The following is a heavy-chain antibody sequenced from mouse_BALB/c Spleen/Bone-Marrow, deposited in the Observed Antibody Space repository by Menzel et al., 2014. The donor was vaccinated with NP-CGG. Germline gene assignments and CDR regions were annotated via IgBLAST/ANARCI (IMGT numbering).Heavy chain of an antibody. CDR1: GYTFTSYW. D-gene: IGHD3-2*01. J-gene: IGHJ2*01. V-gene: IGHV1S132*01. Sequence: VKLVESGAELVKPGASVKLSCKTSGYTFTSYWIQWVKQRPGQGLGWIGEILPGTGTTYYNEKFKGKATLTIDTSSSTAYMQLSSLTSEDSAVYSCASRDSSGYVPDYWGQGTTLTVSS. CDR2: ILPGTGTT. CDR3: ASRDSSGYVPDY.